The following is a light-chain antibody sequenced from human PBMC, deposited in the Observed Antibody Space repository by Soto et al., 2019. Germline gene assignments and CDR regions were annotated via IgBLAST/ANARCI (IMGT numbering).Light chain of an antibody. CDR3: QQGPNWLLT. CDR2: GAS. CDR1: QRINSE. Sequence: EIVMTQSPATLSLSPGERAALSCRASQRINSELAWSQQKPGQPPRLLIYGASTRATGVPARFTGRESGSEFTLTIRGLQSEDVAVYYCQQGPNWLLTFGHGTRREI. V-gene: IGKV3-15*01. J-gene: IGKJ2*01.